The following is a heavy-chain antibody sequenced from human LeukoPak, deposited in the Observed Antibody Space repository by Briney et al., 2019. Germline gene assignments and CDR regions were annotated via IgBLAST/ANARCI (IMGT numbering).Heavy chain of an antibody. D-gene: IGHD3-16*01. V-gene: IGHV3-23*01. CDR2: IIDSGEST. J-gene: IGHJ6*03. CDR3: AKDGSWGDYYFYFYMDV. Sequence: PGGSLRLSCAASGFTFSSYAMSWVRQAPGKGLEWVSGIIDSGESTYYANFAKGRFTISRGNSNNTLYLQMNSLRAEDTAVYYCAKDGSWGDYYFYFYMDVWGKGTTVTVSS. CDR1: GFTFSSYA.